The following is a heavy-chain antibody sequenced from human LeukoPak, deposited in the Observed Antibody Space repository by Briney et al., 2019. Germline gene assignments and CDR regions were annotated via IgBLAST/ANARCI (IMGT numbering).Heavy chain of an antibody. V-gene: IGHV7-4-1*02. CDR3: ARDRIVGATEDFDC. Sequence: ASVKVSCKASGYTFTNYGMNWVRQAPGQGLEWMGWINTNTGNPTYAQGFTGRFVFSLDTSVSTAYLQISSLKAEDTAVYYCARDRIVGATEDFDCWGQGTLVTVSS. J-gene: IGHJ4*02. CDR1: GYTFTNYG. CDR2: INTNTGNP. D-gene: IGHD1-26*01.